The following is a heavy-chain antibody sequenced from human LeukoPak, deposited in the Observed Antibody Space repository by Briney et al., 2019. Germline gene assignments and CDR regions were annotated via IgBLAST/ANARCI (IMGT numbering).Heavy chain of an antibody. J-gene: IGHJ4*02. CDR3: ARGDGDYDY. CDR2: IYPGDSDS. V-gene: IGHV5-51*01. Sequence: GESLQISCKGSGYTFTTYWIGWVRQMPGKGLEGMGIIYPGDSDSRYSPSFQGQVSFSADKSINTAYLQWSSLRASDTAMYFCARGDGDYDYWGQGTLVTVSS. CDR1: GYTFTTYW. D-gene: IGHD4-17*01.